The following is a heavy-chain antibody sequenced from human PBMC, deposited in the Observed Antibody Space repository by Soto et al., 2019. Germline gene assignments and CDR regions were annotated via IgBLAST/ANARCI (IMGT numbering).Heavy chain of an antibody. CDR3: AREGVEMATITGWYFDL. Sequence: ASAKVSCKAPGDTLTSYYLHWVRQAPGQGPEWMGMINPSGGKANYAQKFQGRVTMTADKSTSTAYMELSSLRSEDTAVYYCAREGVEMATITGWYFDLWGRGTLVTVSS. J-gene: IGHJ2*01. CDR2: INPSGGKA. CDR1: GDTLTSYY. V-gene: IGHV1-46*01. D-gene: IGHD5-12*01.